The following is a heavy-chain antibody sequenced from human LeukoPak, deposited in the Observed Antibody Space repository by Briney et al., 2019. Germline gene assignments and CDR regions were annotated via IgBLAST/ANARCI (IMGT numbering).Heavy chain of an antibody. CDR3: ARGPGYSSSSAYYFDY. CDR2: MNPNSGNT. CDR1: GYTFTSYD. V-gene: IGHV1-8*03. Sequence: GASVKVSCKASGYTFTSYDINWVRQAAGQGLEWMGWMNPNSGNTGYAQKFQGRVTITRNTSINTAYMELSSLRSEDTAVYFCARGPGYSSSSAYYFDYWGQGTLVTVSS. D-gene: IGHD6-6*01. J-gene: IGHJ4*02.